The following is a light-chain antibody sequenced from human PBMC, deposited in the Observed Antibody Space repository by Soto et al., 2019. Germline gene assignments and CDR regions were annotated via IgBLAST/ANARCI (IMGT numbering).Light chain of an antibody. J-gene: IGLJ1*01. V-gene: IGLV2-23*02. CDR1: NSDVGCYNF. Sequence: QSVLTQPASVSGSPGQSITISCTRTNSDVGCYNFVSWYQQHPGKAPKVMIFEVSKRPSGVSDRFSGSKSGNTASLTISGLQAEDEADYYCCSDAGSSTYVFGTGTKVTVL. CDR3: CSDAGSSTYV. CDR2: EVS.